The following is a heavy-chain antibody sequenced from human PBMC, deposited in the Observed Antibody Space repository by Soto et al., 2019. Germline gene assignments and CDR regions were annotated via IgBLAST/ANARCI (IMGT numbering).Heavy chain of an antibody. V-gene: IGHV3-21*01. Sequence: EVQLVESGGGLVKPGGSLRLSCAASGFTFSSYSMNWVRQAPGKGLEWVSSISSSSSYIYYADSVKGRFTISRDNAKNSLYLQMSSLRAEDTAVYYCAREESYGYGFDYWGQGTLVTVSS. J-gene: IGHJ4*02. CDR1: GFTFSSYS. D-gene: IGHD5-18*01. CDR3: AREESYGYGFDY. CDR2: ISSSSSYI.